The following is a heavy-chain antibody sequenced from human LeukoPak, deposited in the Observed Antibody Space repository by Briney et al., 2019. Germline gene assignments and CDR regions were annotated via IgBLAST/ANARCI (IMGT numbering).Heavy chain of an antibody. CDR3: ARGQWLVPFDY. J-gene: IGHJ4*02. CDR2: IYYSGST. D-gene: IGHD6-19*01. Sequence: KTSETLSLTCTVSGGSISSSSYYWGWIRQPPGKGLEWIGSIYYSGSTYYNPSLKSRVTISVDTSKNQFSVKLSSVTAADTAVYYCARGQWLVPFDYWGQGTLVTVSS. CDR1: GGSISSSSYY. V-gene: IGHV4-39*07.